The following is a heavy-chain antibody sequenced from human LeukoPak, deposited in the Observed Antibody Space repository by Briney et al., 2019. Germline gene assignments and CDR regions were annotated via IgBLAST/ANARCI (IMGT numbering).Heavy chain of an antibody. D-gene: IGHD2-15*01. J-gene: IGHJ4*02. Sequence: GGSLRLSCVASGFTFSSFALDWVRQAPGRGPEWISVVSRTGSTKYYADSVKGRLTVSRDNSKNTVYLQMNSLRVDDSAVYYCAKRKNSPGYSSLDQWGQGTLVTVSS. CDR1: GFTFSSFA. CDR2: VSRTGSTK. CDR3: AKRKNSPGYSSLDQ. V-gene: IGHV3-23*01.